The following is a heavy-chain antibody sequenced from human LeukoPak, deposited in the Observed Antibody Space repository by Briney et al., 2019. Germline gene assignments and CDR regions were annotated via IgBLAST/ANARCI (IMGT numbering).Heavy chain of an antibody. CDR2: ISGGGETR. D-gene: IGHD1-14*01. J-gene: IGHJ4*02. CDR3: ARDASGHNLPFDY. V-gene: IGHV3-48*03. CDR1: GFTFSIYE. Sequence: GGSLRLSCAASGFTFSIYEMSWVRQAPGKGLEWVSYISGGGETRYYADSVKGRFTISRDNGKNSLYLQMNSLRAEDTAVYYCARDASGHNLPFDYWGQGTLVTVSS.